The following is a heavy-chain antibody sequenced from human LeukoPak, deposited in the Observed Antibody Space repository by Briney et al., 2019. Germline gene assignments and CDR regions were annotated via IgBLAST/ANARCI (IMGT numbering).Heavy chain of an antibody. J-gene: IGHJ6*03. CDR2: IYNSGSA. V-gene: IGHV4-59*12. D-gene: IGHD3-22*01. CDR3: AGLKKRYYYYYYYMDV. Sequence: PSETLSLTCTVSGGSISSYYWNWIRQPPGKGLEWIGYIYNSGSANYNSSLKSRATISLDTSKNQFSLKLSSVTAADTAVYYCAGLKKRYYYYYYYMDVWGKGTTVTVSS. CDR1: GGSISSYY.